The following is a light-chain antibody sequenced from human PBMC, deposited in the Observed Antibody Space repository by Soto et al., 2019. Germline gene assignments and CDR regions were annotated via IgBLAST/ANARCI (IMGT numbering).Light chain of an antibody. Sequence: EIVLTQSPGTLSLSPGERATLSCRASQSVSSSYLAWYQQKPGQAPRLLIYGASSRATGIPDRFSGSGSGTDFTLTISRLEPEDFAVYYCQHYGSSPRVFGGGTKVEIK. J-gene: IGKJ4*01. CDR1: QSVSSSY. CDR3: QHYGSSPRV. V-gene: IGKV3-20*01. CDR2: GAS.